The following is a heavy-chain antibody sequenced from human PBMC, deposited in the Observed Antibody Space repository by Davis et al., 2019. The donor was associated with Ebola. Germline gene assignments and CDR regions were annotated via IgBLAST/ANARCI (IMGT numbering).Heavy chain of an antibody. CDR2: IDGDSFYT. CDR3: ARDLFGPFDY. V-gene: IGHV3-21*01. Sequence: GESLKISCAGSGFTFSSYSMNWVRQAPGKGLEWVSSIDGDSFYTYYADSVKGRFTISRDNAKNSLYLQMNSLRAEDTAVYYCARDLFGPFDYWGQGIPVTVSS. J-gene: IGHJ4*02. CDR1: GFTFSSYS. D-gene: IGHD3-10*01.